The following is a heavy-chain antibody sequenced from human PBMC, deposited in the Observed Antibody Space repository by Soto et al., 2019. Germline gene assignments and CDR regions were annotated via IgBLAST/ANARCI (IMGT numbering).Heavy chain of an antibody. D-gene: IGHD2-15*01. V-gene: IGHV7-4-1*01. CDR2: INTNTGNP. CDR3: ARDCSGGSCYSSVYYYYGMDV. CDR1: GYTFTSYA. Sequence: QVQLVQSGSELKKPGASVKVSCKASGYTFTSYAMNWVRQAPGQGLEWMGWINTNTGNPTYAQGFTGRFVFSLDTSVSTAYLQICSLKAEDTAVYYCARDCSGGSCYSSVYYYYGMDVWGQGITVTVSS. J-gene: IGHJ6*02.